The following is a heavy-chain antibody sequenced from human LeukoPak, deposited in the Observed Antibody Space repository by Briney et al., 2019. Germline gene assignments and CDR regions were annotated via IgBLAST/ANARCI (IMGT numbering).Heavy chain of an antibody. D-gene: IGHD3/OR15-3a*01. J-gene: IGHJ4*02. CDR3: ARDPGVGWTYYFDY. CDR1: GYTFTGYH. V-gene: IGHV1-2*02. CDR2: INPNSGGT. Sequence: ASVKVSCKASGYTFTGYHMHWVRQAPGQGLEWMGWINPNSGGTNYAQKFQGRVTMTRDTSISTAYMELSRLRSDDTAVYYCARDPGVGWTYYFDYWGQGTLVTVSS.